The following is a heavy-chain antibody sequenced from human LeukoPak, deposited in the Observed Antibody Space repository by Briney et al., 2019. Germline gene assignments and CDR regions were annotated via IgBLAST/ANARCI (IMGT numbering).Heavy chain of an antibody. D-gene: IGHD2-2*02. CDR1: GGSISSSSYS. Sequence: SETLSLTCTVSGGSISSSSYSWGWIRQPPGKGLEWIGSIYYSGSTYYNPSLKSRVTMSVDTSKNQFSLKLSSVTAADTAVYYCAREIADDCSSTSCYTYFAYWGQGTLVTVSS. V-gene: IGHV4-39*07. J-gene: IGHJ4*02. CDR3: AREIADDCSSTSCYTYFAY. CDR2: IYYSGST.